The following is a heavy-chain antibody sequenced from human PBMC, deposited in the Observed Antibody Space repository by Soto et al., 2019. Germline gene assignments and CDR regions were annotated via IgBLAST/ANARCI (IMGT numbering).Heavy chain of an antibody. D-gene: IGHD5-12*01. J-gene: IGHJ4*02. CDR1: GLPFSGCG. CDR3: AKDLGIVATVPQHPIEY. V-gene: IGHV3-30*18. CDR2: LSYDGSNK. Sequence: VGSLLLSCAAAGLPFSGCGMHCVRQAPGKGLEWVAVLSYDGSNKFYADSVKGRFTISRDNSKNTLYLQMNSLRAEDTAVYYCAKDLGIVATVPQHPIEYWGKGTLVTVSS.